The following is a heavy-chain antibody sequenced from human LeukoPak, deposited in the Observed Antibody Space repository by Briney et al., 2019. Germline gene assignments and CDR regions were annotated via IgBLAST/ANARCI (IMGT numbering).Heavy chain of an antibody. CDR3: ARDFERVNYDSSGYCYNWFDP. Sequence: PGGSLRLSCAASGFTFTTYAMNWVRQAPGKGLEWVSAISGSGGSTYYADSVKGRFTISRDNAKNSLYLQMNSLRAEDTAVYYCARDFERVNYDSSGYCYNWFDPWGQGTLVTVSS. CDR2: ISGSGGST. D-gene: IGHD3-22*01. CDR1: GFTFTTYA. J-gene: IGHJ5*02. V-gene: IGHV3-23*01.